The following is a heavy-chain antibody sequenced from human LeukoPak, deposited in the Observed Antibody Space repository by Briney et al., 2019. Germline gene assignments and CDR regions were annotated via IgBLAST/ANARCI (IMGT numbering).Heavy chain of an antibody. J-gene: IGHJ4*02. CDR3: ARDRLDSSGFLEYSY. CDR1: GFSFSSYA. D-gene: IGHD3-22*01. CDR2: IYYSGST. Sequence: LRLSCAASGFSFSSYAMSWIRQPPGKGLEWIGYIYYSGSTYYNPSLKSRVTISVDTSKNQFSLKLSSVTAADTAVYYCARDRLDSSGFLEYSYWGQGTLVTVSS. V-gene: IGHV4-30-4*01.